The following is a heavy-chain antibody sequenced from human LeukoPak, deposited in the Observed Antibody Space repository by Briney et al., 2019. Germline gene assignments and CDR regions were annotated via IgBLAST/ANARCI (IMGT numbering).Heavy chain of an antibody. CDR3: ASGEVAAAGLDY. CDR2: IYYSGST. CDR1: GGSIRSGGYY. Sequence: PSETLSLTCTVSGGSIRSGGYYWSWIRQHPGKGLEWIGYIYYSGSTYYNPSLKSRVTISVDTSKNQFSLKLSSVTAADTAVYYCASGEVAAAGLDYWGQGTLVTVSS. D-gene: IGHD6-13*01. J-gene: IGHJ4*02. V-gene: IGHV4-31*03.